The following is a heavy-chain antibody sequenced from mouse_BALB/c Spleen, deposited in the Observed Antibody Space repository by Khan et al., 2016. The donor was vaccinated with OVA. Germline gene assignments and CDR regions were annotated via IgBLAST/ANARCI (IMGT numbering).Heavy chain of an antibody. J-gene: IGHJ2*01. CDR3: APAGTGDYFDY. CDR2: IDPANDNS. CDR1: GFNIKDTH. V-gene: IGHV14-3*02. D-gene: IGHD4-1*01. Sequence: VQLKQSGAELVKPGASVKLSCTASGFNIKDTHMHWVKQRPEQGLEWFGRIDPANDNSKYDPRFQGKATITADTSSNTAYLHLSSLTSEDTAVYYCAPAGTGDYFDYWGQGTTLTVSS.